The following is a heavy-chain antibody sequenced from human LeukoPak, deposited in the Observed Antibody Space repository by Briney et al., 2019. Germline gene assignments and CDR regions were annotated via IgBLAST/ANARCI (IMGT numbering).Heavy chain of an antibody. Sequence: SETLSLTCTVSGGSISSYYWSWIRQPPGKGLEWIGYIYYSGSTNYNPSLKSRVTISVGTSKNQFSLKLSSVTAADTAVYYCARVSRYYYYMDVWGKGTTVTVSS. J-gene: IGHJ6*03. V-gene: IGHV4-59*01. CDR3: ARVSRYYYYMDV. CDR1: GGSISSYY. CDR2: IYYSGST.